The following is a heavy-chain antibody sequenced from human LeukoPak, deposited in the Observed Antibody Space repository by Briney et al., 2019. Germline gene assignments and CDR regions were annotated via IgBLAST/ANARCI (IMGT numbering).Heavy chain of an antibody. CDR2: ISGSGSTI. CDR1: GLTLSSYE. J-gene: IGHJ5*02. D-gene: IGHD3-22*01. Sequence: GGSLRLSCAASGLTLSSYEMNWVRQAPGKGLEWVSYISGSGSTIYYADSVKGRFTISRDNAKNSLYLQMNSLRAEDTALYYCARVMGTNSSGYYYHWGQGTLVTVSS. V-gene: IGHV3-48*03. CDR3: ARVMGTNSSGYYYH.